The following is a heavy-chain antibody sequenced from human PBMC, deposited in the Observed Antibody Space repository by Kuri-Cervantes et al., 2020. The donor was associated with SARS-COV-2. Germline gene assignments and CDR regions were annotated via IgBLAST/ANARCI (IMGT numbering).Heavy chain of an antibody. CDR3: ARGWDHYYYYYMDV. V-gene: IGHV3-21*01. Sequence: ETLSLTCAASGFTVSSNYMSWVRQAPGKGLEWVSSISSSSSYIYYADSVKGRFTISRDNAKNSLYLQMNSLRAEDTAVYYCARGWDHYYYYYMDVWGKGTTVTVSS. CDR2: ISSSSSYI. CDR1: GFTVSSNY. J-gene: IGHJ6*03. D-gene: IGHD1-26*01.